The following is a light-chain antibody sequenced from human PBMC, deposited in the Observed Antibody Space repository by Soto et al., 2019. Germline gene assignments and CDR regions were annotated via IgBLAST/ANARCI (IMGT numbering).Light chain of an antibody. CDR1: QSVSSTF. CDR2: GAS. V-gene: IGKV3-20*01. J-gene: IGKJ1*01. CDR3: QQYESSRT. Sequence: EIVLTQPPGTLSLTPGERATLSCRASQSVSSTFLAWYQQKPGQAPKVLIYGASTRATGIPDRFSGSGSGTDFTLTISRLEPEDFAMYYCQQYESSRTFGQGTKVEMK.